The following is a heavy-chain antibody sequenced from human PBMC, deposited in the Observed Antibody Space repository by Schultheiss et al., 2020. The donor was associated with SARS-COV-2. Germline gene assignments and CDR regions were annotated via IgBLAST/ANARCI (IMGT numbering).Heavy chain of an antibody. Sequence: SETLSLTCAVYGESLRNFYWSWIRQAPGKGLEWIGEISHSGTTNYNPSLKSRVTISGDTSKNQLSLKLTSLTAADTAIYYCARGAGGYCSGGSCYSYHYYGMDVWGQGTTVTVSS. V-gene: IGHV4-34*01. CDR3: ARGAGGYCSGGSCYSYHYYGMDV. CDR1: GESLRNFY. D-gene: IGHD2-15*01. CDR2: ISHSGTT. J-gene: IGHJ6*02.